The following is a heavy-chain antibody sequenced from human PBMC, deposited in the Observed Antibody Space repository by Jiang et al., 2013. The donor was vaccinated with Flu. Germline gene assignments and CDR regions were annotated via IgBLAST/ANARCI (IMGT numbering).Heavy chain of an antibody. CDR1: DGSFSGYD. V-gene: IGHV4-34*01. J-gene: IGHJ6*02. Sequence: LLKPSETLSLTCAVYDGSFSGYDWSWIRQPPGKGLEWIGEIDHSGSTNYNPSLKSRVTISVVTSKNQFSLKLSSVTAADTAVYYCASKNYVWGSYRYAGMDVWGQGTTVTVSS. D-gene: IGHD3-16*02. CDR3: ASKNYVWGSYRYAGMDV. CDR2: IDHSGST.